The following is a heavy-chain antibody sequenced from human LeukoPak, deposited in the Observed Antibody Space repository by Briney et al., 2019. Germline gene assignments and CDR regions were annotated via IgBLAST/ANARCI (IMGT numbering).Heavy chain of an antibody. CDR2: ISGSGGIT. CDR1: GFTFRSYA. Sequence: GGSLRLSCAASGFTFRSYAMNWVRQAPGKGLEWVSTISGSGGITYYADSVKGRFTISRDNSKNTLYLQMNSLRAEDTSLYYCAKFDSSGYSTFDYWGQGTLVTVSS. D-gene: IGHD3-22*01. CDR3: AKFDSSGYSTFDY. V-gene: IGHV3-23*01. J-gene: IGHJ4*02.